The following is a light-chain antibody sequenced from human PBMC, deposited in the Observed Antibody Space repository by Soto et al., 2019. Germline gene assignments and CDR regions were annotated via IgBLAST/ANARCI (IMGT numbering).Light chain of an antibody. V-gene: IGKV3-20*01. J-gene: IGKJ1*01. CDR2: GAS. Sequence: EVVLTQSPVTLSLSPGERATLSCRASQSFNSIYLAWYQQKPGQAPSVLIYGASSRATGIPDRFSGSGSGTDFTLTISRLEPEDFAVYYCQQYGSSGTFGQGTKVDIK. CDR1: QSFNSIY. CDR3: QQYGSSGT.